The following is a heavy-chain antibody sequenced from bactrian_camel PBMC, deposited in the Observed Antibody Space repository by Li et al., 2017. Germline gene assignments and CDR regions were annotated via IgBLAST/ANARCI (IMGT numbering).Heavy chain of an antibody. J-gene: IGHJ4*01. V-gene: IGHV3S31*01. Sequence: VQLVESGGGLVRPGGSLRLSCATSAFAFSSRFTFSNYAMTWIRQAPEKGLEWVSSISMDGRTTEYADSLKGRFTISRGNAKNTLYLQLNSLKPEDTAMYYCAASSVSTTEWANLYEYDYWGQGTQVTVS. CDR1: AFAFSSRFTFSNYA. CDR3: AASSVSTTEWANLYEYDY. D-gene: IGHD5*01. CDR2: ISMDGRTT.